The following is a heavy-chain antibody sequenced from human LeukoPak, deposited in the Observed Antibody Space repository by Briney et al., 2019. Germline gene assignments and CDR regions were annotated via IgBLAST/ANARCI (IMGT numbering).Heavy chain of an antibody. J-gene: IGHJ4*02. D-gene: IGHD6-13*01. CDR1: GFNFSSYG. V-gene: IGHV3-30*02. CDR2: ISFDGNYK. Sequence: GGSLRLSCAASGFNFSSYGMHWVRQAPGKGLEWVAFISFDGNYKYYADSVKGRFTISRDNSKNTLYLQMNSLRPEDTAVYYCAKRSGSSWYVDYWGQGTLVTVSS. CDR3: AKRSGSSWYVDY.